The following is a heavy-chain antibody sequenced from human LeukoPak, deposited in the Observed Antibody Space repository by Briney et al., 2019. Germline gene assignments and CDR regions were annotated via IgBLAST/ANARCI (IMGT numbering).Heavy chain of an antibody. CDR1: GFTFNTFN. D-gene: IGHD2-2*01. CDR2: MSYDGTNR. J-gene: IGHJ5*01. CDR3: ARESTSGWFDF. V-gene: IGHV3-30-3*01. Sequence: GGSLRLSCATSGFTFNTFNVYWLRQAPGKGLEWATCMSYDGTNRFSADSVKGRFTISRDSSKNTVYLQMDSLRVEDTGLYYCARESTSGWFDFWGQGTPVTVSS.